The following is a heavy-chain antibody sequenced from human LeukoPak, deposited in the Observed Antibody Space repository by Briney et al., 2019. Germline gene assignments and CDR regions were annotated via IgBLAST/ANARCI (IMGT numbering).Heavy chain of an antibody. D-gene: IGHD5-18*01. J-gene: IGHJ4*02. CDR3: ARAGYSYGN. CDR2: IKQDGSEK. CDR1: GFTFTSYA. Sequence: PGGSLRLSCAASGFTFTSYAMNWVRQAPGKGLEWVANIKQDGSEKYYVDSEKGRFTISRDNAKNSMYLQMNSLRAEDTAVYYCARAGYSYGNWGQGTLVTVSS. V-gene: IGHV3-7*01.